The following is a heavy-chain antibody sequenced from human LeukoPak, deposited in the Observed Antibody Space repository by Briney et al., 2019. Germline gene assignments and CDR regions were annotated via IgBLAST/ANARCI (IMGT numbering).Heavy chain of an antibody. CDR3: ARHKGLGFDY. D-gene: IGHD3/OR15-3a*01. CDR2: IYYSGST. CDR1: GGSISNYY. J-gene: IGHJ4*02. Sequence: PSETLSLTCSVSGGSISNYYWSWIRQPPGKGLEWIGYIYYSGSTNYNPSLESRVTISVDTSKNQFSLKLSSVTAADTAIYYCARHKGLGFDYWGQGTLVTVSS. V-gene: IGHV4-59*08.